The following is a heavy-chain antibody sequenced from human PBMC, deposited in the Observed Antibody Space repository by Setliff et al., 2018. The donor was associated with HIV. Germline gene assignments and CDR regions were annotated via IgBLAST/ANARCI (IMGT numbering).Heavy chain of an antibody. J-gene: IGHJ6*03. CDR1: GASYSSGGYY. Sequence: LSLTCNVSGASYSSGGYYWSWIRQHPGKGLEWIGYMSYSGSTFYKSSLKSRVTMSIDTSKNQFSLMLSPVTAADTAVYYCARATYTLQFLKWSPDSSLYYYYMDVWGKGTTVTVSS. D-gene: IGHD3-3*01. CDR3: ARATYTLQFLKWSPDSSLYYYYMDV. CDR2: MSYSGST. V-gene: IGHV4-31*03.